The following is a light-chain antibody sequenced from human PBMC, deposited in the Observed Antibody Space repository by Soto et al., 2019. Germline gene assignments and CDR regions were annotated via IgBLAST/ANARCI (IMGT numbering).Light chain of an antibody. J-gene: IGKJ2*01. CDR3: QQNYYIPYT. V-gene: IGKV1-39*01. CDR1: QDIAFY. Sequence: DIQMTQSPSSLSVSVGDRVTMSCRTSQDIAFYLNWYQQKPGKAPQLLIYGASNLQHGAPSRFSGSGSGTDFTLTITSLQPEAFATYFCQQNYYIPYTFGQGTKLEI. CDR2: GAS.